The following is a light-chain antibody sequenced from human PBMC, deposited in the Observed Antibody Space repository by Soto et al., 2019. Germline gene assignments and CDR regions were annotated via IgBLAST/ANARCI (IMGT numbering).Light chain of an antibody. J-gene: IGKJ4*01. CDR2: DAS. Sequence: EIVLTQSPATLSLSPGERATLSCRASQSVSSYLVWYQQKPGQVPRLLIYDASNRATGIPARFGGSGSGTDFTLTISGLEPEDSVVYYCQQRSDWPSTFGGGTKVEIK. V-gene: IGKV3-11*01. CDR3: QQRSDWPST. CDR1: QSVSSY.